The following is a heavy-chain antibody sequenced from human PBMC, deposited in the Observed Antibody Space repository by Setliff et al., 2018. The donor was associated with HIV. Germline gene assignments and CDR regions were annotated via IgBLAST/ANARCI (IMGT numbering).Heavy chain of an antibody. J-gene: IGHJ3*02. CDR1: GYNFANYW. D-gene: IGHD5-12*01. CDR2: VYPGDSDT. CDR3: ARRRPSGGLLDAFEI. V-gene: IGHV5-51*01. Sequence: GESLKISCKGSGYNFANYWIGWVRQMPGKGLEWMGIVYPGDSDTKYSPSFRGQFAITADKSITTAYLQWSSLKASDTAMYYCARRRPSGGLLDAFEIWGQGTMVTVSS.